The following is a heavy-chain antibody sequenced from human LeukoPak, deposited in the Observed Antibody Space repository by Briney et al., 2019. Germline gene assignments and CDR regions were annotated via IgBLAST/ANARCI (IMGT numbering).Heavy chain of an antibody. CDR1: GYRFTNYY. CDR2: INPTGDST. D-gene: IGHD6-19*01. CDR3: ARDRSSGWYPLDH. J-gene: IGHJ4*02. V-gene: IGHV1-46*01. Sequence: ASVKVSCKASGYRFTNYYIHWVRQAPGQGLEWMGIINPTGDSTMYAQKFQGRVTMTRETSTSTIYMELSSLRSEDTAMYYCARDRSSGWYPLDHWGQGTLVTVSS.